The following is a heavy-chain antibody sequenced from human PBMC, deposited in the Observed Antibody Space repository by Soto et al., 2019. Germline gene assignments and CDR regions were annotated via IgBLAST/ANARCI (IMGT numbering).Heavy chain of an antibody. CDR1: GGAFTNYA. Sequence: QVQLLQSGAEVKKPGSSVKVSCKVSGGAFTNYALNWVLHGPGQGLEWLGGIIPLHNTSNYSLKFLGRVTVTADTSSTTVYMELNSLTSDDPAPYYCASWSNWNPLYYDGLDVWGQGTTVTVSS. J-gene: IGHJ6*02. CDR2: IIPLHNTS. V-gene: IGHV1-69*06. D-gene: IGHD1-20*01. CDR3: ASWSNWNPLYYDGLDV.